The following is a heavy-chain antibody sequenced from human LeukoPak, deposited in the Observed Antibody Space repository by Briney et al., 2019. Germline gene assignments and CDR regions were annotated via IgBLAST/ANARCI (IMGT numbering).Heavy chain of an antibody. J-gene: IGHJ1*01. Sequence: GGSLRLSCAASGFTFSSYWMSWVRQAPGKGLEWVANIRQDGSEKYYVDSVKGRFTISRDNAKNSLYLQMNSLRAEDTAVYYCARDEGNYYDSSGSLYFQHWGQGTLVTDSS. CDR2: IRQDGSEK. CDR3: ARDEGNYYDSSGSLYFQH. D-gene: IGHD3-22*01. CDR1: GFTFSSYW. V-gene: IGHV3-7*01.